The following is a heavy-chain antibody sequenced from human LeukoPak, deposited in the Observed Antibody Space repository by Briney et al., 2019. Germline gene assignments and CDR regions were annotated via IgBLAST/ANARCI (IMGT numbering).Heavy chain of an antibody. CDR2: VYYSGST. CDR3: ASHRRSHGSEY. V-gene: IGHV4-59*01. J-gene: IGHJ4*02. CDR1: GASFEHYF. D-gene: IGHD3-10*01. Sequence: SETLSLTCTVSGASFEHYFWSWIRQPPGRGLEWIGYVYYSGSTDYSPSLRSRLTISADTSKNQFSLKLNSVTAADTAVYYCASHRRSHGSEYWGQGTLVTVSP.